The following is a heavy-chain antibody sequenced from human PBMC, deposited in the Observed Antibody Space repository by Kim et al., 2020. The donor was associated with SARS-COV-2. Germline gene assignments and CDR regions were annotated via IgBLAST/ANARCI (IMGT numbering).Heavy chain of an antibody. J-gene: IGHJ6*02. CDR1: GFTFSSYG. Sequence: GGSLRLSCAASGFTFSSYGMHWVRQAPGKGLEWVAVIWYDGSNKYYADSVKGRFTISRDNSKNTLYLQMNSLRAEDTAVYYCARDSSGAAGYYYGKDVWGQGTTVTVSS. D-gene: IGHD6-13*01. CDR3: ARDSSGAAGYYYGKDV. CDR2: IWYDGSNK. V-gene: IGHV3-33*01.